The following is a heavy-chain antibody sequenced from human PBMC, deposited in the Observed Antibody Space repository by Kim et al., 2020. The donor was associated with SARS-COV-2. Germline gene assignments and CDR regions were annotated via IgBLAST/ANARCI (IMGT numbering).Heavy chain of an antibody. D-gene: IGHD6-6*01. Sequence: SETLSLTCTVSGGSISSSGYYWSWIRQRPGKGLEWIGYIYYSGSTYYNPSLKSRVTISSDTSKNEFSLKVSSVTAADTAVYYCARALTSHYFDYWGQGTLVTVSS. CDR3: ARALTSHYFDY. CDR2: IYYSGST. CDR1: GGSISSSGYY. V-gene: IGHV4-31*03. J-gene: IGHJ4*02.